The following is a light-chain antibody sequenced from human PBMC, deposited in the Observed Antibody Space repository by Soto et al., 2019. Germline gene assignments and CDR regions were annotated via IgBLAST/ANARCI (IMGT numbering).Light chain of an antibody. J-gene: IGKJ3*01. V-gene: IGKV3-20*01. CDR1: HTVTSSC. CDR3: HQYGSSPLT. Sequence: ELVLSHSPGTQSFSPGERASFTCRASHTVTSSCLAWYQQRPGQAPRLLIYGESTRASGIPDRFSGSGSGTDFTLIISRLAPEDFAMYYCHQYGSSPLTFGPGTKVDIK. CDR2: GES.